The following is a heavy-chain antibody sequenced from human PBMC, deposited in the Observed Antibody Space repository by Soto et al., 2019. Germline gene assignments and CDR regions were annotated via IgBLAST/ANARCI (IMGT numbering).Heavy chain of an antibody. J-gene: IGHJ5*02. CDR1: GGSFSGYY. Sequence: SETLSLTCAAYGGSFSGYYWSWIRQPPGKGLEWIGEINHSGSTNYNPSLKSRVTISVDTSKNQFSLKLSSVTAADTAVYYCARGRDVRRGGEDIVVVPAAIEVWFDPWGQGTLVTVSS. CDR3: ARGRDVRRGGEDIVVVPAAIEVWFDP. CDR2: INHSGST. V-gene: IGHV4-34*01. D-gene: IGHD2-2*01.